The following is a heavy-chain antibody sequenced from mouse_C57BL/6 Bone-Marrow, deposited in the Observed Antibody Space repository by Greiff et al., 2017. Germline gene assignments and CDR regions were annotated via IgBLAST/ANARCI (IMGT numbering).Heavy chain of an antibody. D-gene: IGHD3-2*02. J-gene: IGHJ4*01. V-gene: IGHV1-55*01. CDR1: GYTFTSYW. CDR3: AREDSSGYRYYAMDY. CDR2: IYPGSGST. Sequence: QVQLQQPGAELVKPGASVKMSCKASGYTFTSYWITWVKQRPGQGLEWIGDIYPGSGSTNYNEKFKSKATLTVDTSSSTAYMQLSSLTSEDAAVYDCAREDSSGYRYYAMDYWGQGTSVTVSA.